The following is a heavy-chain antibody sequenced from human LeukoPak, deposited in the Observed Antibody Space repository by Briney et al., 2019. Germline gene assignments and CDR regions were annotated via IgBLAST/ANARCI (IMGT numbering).Heavy chain of an antibody. J-gene: IGHJ4*02. Sequence: GGSLRLSCAASGFTFSSYGMHWVRQAPGKGLEWVAVISYDGSNKYYADSVKGRFTISRDNSKNTLYLQMNSLRAEDTAVYYCAKDPDYDILTGPGRVYYFDYWGQGTLVTVSS. D-gene: IGHD3-9*01. CDR2: ISYDGSNK. CDR3: AKDPDYDILTGPGRVYYFDY. CDR1: GFTFSSYG. V-gene: IGHV3-30*18.